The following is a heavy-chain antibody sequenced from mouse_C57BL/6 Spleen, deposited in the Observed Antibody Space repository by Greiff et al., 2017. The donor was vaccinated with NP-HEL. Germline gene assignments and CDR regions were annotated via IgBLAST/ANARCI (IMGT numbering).Heavy chain of an antibody. CDR3: ERYGSEYPYYYAMDY. D-gene: IGHD5-1*01. Sequence: EVKLLESGGGLVQPGGSLSLSCAASGFTFTDYYMSWVRQPPGKALEWLGFIRNKANGYTTEYSASVKGRFTISRDNSQSILYLQMKALRAEDSATYYGERYGSEYPYYYAMDYWGQGTSVTGSS. CDR2: IRNKANGYTT. V-gene: IGHV7-3*01. CDR1: GFTFTDYY. J-gene: IGHJ4*01.